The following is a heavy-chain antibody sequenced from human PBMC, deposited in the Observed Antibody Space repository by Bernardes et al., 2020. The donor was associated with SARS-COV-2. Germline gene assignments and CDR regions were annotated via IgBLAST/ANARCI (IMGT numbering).Heavy chain of an antibody. Sequence: SEPLSLTCTVSGGSISSGGYYWSWLLQHPGKGLEWIGYIYYSGNTYYNPSLKSRVTISVDTSKNQFSLKLSSVTAADTAVYYCARAPKQRITIFGVVGWFDPWGQGTLVTVSS. CDR3: ARAPKQRITIFGVVGWFDP. V-gene: IGHV4-31*03. J-gene: IGHJ5*02. CDR2: IYYSGNT. D-gene: IGHD3-3*01. CDR1: GGSISSGGYY.